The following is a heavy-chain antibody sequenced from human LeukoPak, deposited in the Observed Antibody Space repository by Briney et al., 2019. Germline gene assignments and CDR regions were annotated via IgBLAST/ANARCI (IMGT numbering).Heavy chain of an antibody. D-gene: IGHD5-18*01. CDR2: IKSDGSTT. CDR3: ARVVDTHFDY. Sequence: PGGSLRLSCAASGFTFSGNWMHWVRQAPGKGLVWVSRIKSDGSTTTYADSVKGRFTISRDNAKNTLYLQMNSLRAEDTAVYYCARVVDTHFDYWGQGTLVTVSS. CDR1: GFTFSGNW. J-gene: IGHJ4*02. V-gene: IGHV3-74*01.